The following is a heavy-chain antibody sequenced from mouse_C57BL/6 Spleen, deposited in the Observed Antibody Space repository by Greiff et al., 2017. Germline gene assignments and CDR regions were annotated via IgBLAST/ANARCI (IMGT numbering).Heavy chain of an antibody. CDR2: IYPGDGDT. CDR3: ARHYDYEGYYAMDY. V-gene: IGHV1-80*01. D-gene: IGHD2-4*01. CDR1: GYAFSSYW. J-gene: IGHJ4*01. Sequence: VKLLESGAELVKPGASVKISCKASGYAFSSYWMNWVKQRPGKGLEWIGQIYPGDGDTNYNGKFKGKATLTADKSSSTAYMQLSSLTSEDSAVYFCARHYDYEGYYAMDYWGQGTSVTVSS.